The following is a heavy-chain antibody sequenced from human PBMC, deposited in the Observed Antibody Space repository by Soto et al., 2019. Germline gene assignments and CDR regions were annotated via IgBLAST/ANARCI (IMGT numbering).Heavy chain of an antibody. Sequence: QVHLEESGGGLVKPGGSLRLSCTDSGFTFSDYYMSWIRQAPGKGLEWLAYLSGSGSTTYYTDSVKGRFAISRDNARTSLYLYITSLRVEDSAVYYCTTSSLTYFSFWDQGSLVTVSS. CDR2: LSGSGSTT. D-gene: IGHD4-4*01. J-gene: IGHJ4*02. CDR1: GFTFSDYY. CDR3: TTSSLTYFSF. V-gene: IGHV3-11*01.